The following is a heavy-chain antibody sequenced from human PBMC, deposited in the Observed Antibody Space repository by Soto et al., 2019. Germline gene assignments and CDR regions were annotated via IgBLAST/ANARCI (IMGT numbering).Heavy chain of an antibody. J-gene: IGHJ4*02. V-gene: IGHV4-59*01. CDR1: GGSISGSY. CDR3: ARSVAVPGAHIDY. Sequence: SETLSLTCSVSGGSISGSYWSWFRQSPGKGLEWLGYVYYTGSTNYSPSLRSRVSISVDTSKNEFSLRLSSVTAADTAVYFCARSVAVPGAHIDYWGQGXQVTVSS. CDR2: VYYTGST. D-gene: IGHD6-19*01.